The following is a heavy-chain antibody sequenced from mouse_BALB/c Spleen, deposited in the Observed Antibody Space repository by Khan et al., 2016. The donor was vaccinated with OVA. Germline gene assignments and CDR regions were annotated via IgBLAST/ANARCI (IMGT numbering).Heavy chain of an antibody. CDR1: GFTFSNYA. V-gene: IGHV5-9-3*01. J-gene: IGHJ3*01. CDR2: ISSGGSYT. Sequence: EVQLVESGGGLVKPGGSLKLSCAVSGFTFSNYAMSWVRQTPEKRLEWVATISSGGSYTYYPDSVQGRFTIPRDNARNTLYLQMSSLRSEDTAIYNCARELVTTVVDTPFAYWGQGTLVTVSA. D-gene: IGHD1-1*01. CDR3: ARELVTTVVDTPFAY.